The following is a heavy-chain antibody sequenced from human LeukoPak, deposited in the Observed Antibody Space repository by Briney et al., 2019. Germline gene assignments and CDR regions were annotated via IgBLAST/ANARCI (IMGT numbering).Heavy chain of an antibody. D-gene: IGHD6-13*01. V-gene: IGHV1-69*13. J-gene: IGHJ4*02. CDR2: IIPIFGTA. CDR1: GGTFSSYA. CDR3: ARVREIAAAGEI. Sequence: SVKVSCKASGGTFSSYAISWVRQAPGQGLEWMGGIIPIFGTANYARKFQGRVTITADESTSTAYMELSSLRSEDTAVYYCARVREIAAAGEIWGQGTLVTVSS.